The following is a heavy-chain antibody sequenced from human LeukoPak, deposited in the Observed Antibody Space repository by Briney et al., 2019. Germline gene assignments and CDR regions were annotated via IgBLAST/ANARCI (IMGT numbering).Heavy chain of an antibody. V-gene: IGHV1-2*02. Sequence: ASVKVSCKASGYTFTGYFIHWVRQAPGQGLEWMGWINPNSDGTNYAQKLQGRVTMTTDTSTSTAYMELRSLRSDDTAVYYCARWLPVYGDYYYYYMDVWGKGTTVTISS. CDR1: GYTFTGYF. J-gene: IGHJ6*03. CDR3: ARWLPVYGDYYYYYMDV. D-gene: IGHD4-17*01. CDR2: INPNSDGT.